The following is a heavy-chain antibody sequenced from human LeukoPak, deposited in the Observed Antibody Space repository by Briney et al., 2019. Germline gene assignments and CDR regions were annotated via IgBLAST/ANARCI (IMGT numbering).Heavy chain of an antibody. CDR3: ASPLPKPTHRTSRLDP. D-gene: IGHD1-14*01. V-gene: IGHV1-69*04. CDR1: GGTFSTYV. CDR2: IIPVVGIT. J-gene: IGHJ5*02. Sequence: SVKVSCKASGGTFSTYVISWVQQAPGQGLEWMGRIIPVVGITNYAQKFQDRVRITVDTSTTTVYMELSSLRPEDTAVYFCASPLPKPTHRTSRLDPWGQGTLVIVSS.